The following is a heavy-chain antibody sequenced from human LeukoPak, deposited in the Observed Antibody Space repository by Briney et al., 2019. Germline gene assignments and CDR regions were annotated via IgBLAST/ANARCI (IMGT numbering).Heavy chain of an antibody. V-gene: IGHV4-59*01. CDR2: MYNSGNT. CDR3: ARESSGWYYFDY. D-gene: IGHD6-19*01. J-gene: IGHJ4*02. Sequence: PSETLSLTCTVSGGSIRGYYWSWIRQPPGRGLEWIGYMYNSGNTNYNPSLKSRVTISVDTSKNQFSLELSSVTAADTAVYYCARESSGWYYFDYWGQGTLVAVSS. CDR1: GGSIRGYY.